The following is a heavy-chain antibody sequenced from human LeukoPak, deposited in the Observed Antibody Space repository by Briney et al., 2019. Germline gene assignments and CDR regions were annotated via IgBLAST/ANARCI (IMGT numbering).Heavy chain of an antibody. Sequence: GGSLRLSCVASGFTFSSYGMHWVRQAPGKGLEWVAVISYDGSNKYYADSVKGRFTISRDNSKNTLYLQMNSLRAEDTAVYYCAKDRGPSYSSSWGSFQHWGQGTLVTVSS. D-gene: IGHD6-13*01. J-gene: IGHJ1*01. CDR2: ISYDGSNK. CDR1: GFTFSSYG. CDR3: AKDRGPSYSSSWGSFQH. V-gene: IGHV3-30*18.